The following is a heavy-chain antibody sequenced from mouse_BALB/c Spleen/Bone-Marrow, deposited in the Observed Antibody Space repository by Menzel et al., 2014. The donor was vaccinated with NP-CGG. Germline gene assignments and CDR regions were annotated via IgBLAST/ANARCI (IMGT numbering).Heavy chain of an antibody. CDR3: TRKVYYGNPLDY. Sequence: VQLKHSGTVLARPGASVKMSCKASGYSFTSYWMHWVKQRPGQGLEWIGAIYPGNSDTSYNQKFKGKAKLTAVTSATPAYMELSSLTNEDSAVYFCTRKVYYGNPLDYWGQGTTLTVSS. V-gene: IGHV1-5*01. CDR2: IYPGNSDT. CDR1: GYSFTSYW. D-gene: IGHD2-1*01. J-gene: IGHJ2*01.